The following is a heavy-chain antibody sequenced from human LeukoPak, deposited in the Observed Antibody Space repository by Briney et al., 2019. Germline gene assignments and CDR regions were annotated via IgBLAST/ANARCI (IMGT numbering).Heavy chain of an antibody. D-gene: IGHD2-21*02. Sequence: GASVKVSCKASGYTFTSYGISWVRQAPGQGLEWMGWISAYNGNTNYAQKLQGRVTMTTDTSTSTAYMELRSLRSDDTAVYYCARVGVYCGGDCQYYYYYYMDVWGKGTTVTTSS. CDR3: ARVGVYCGGDCQYYYYYYMDV. CDR1: GYTFTSYG. J-gene: IGHJ6*03. V-gene: IGHV1-18*01. CDR2: ISAYNGNT.